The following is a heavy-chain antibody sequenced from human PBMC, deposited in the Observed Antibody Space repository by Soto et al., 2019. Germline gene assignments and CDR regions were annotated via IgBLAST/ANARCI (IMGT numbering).Heavy chain of an antibody. J-gene: IGHJ4*02. CDR2: IYWDDDK. Sequence: QITLKESGPTLVKPTQTLTLTCTFSGFSLSSTRVAVGWIRQPPGKALEWLALIYWDDDKRYSPFLKSRITIINDTSKNQVVLTMTNMDPVDTATYYCAHSVVAGLGYYFDYWGQGTLVTVSS. D-gene: IGHD6-19*01. CDR1: GFSLSSTRVA. CDR3: AHSVVAGLGYYFDY. V-gene: IGHV2-5*02.